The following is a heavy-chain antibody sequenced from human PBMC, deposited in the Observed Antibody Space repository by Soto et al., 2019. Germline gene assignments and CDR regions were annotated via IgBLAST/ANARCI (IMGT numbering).Heavy chain of an antibody. V-gene: IGHV1-69*08. CDR1: GGTFSSYT. CDR3: ARDHDGDYVGPFDY. CDR2: IIPILGIA. Sequence: QVQLVQSGAEVKKPGSSVKVSCKASGGTFSSYTISWVRQAPGQGLEWMGRIIPILGIANYAQKFQGRVTITADKSTSTAYMELSSLRSEDTAVYYCARDHDGDYVGPFDYWGQGTLVTVSS. D-gene: IGHD4-17*01. J-gene: IGHJ4*02.